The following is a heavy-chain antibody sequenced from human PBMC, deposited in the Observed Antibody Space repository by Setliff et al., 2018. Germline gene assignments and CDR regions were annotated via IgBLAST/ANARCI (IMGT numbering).Heavy chain of an antibody. CDR3: AKSSGSSSSTNLEY. D-gene: IGHD6-6*01. CDR1: GFTFFSYT. Sequence: LRLSCTTSGFTFFSYTMNWVRQAPGKGLEWVSAITDDGGTTHYAGSVKGRFTIARDNSNSTLYLQMNSLRAEDTALYYCAKSSGSSSSTNLEYLGPGTLVTVSS. J-gene: IGHJ4*02. V-gene: IGHV3-23*01. CDR2: ITDDGGTT.